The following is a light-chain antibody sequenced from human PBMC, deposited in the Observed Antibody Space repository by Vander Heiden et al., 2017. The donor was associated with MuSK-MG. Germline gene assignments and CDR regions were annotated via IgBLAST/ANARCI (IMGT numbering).Light chain of an antibody. Sequence: QSALTQPASVSGSPGQSITTSCTGPSSDVGTSYLVSWYQQFPRKAPKLISYEVTKRPSGGSTRFSAAKSGNTASLTISGLQAEDEADYYCCSYAGVVVFGGGTKLTVL. V-gene: IGLV2-23*02. CDR1: SSDVGTSYL. CDR2: EVT. J-gene: IGLJ2*01. CDR3: CSYAGVVV.